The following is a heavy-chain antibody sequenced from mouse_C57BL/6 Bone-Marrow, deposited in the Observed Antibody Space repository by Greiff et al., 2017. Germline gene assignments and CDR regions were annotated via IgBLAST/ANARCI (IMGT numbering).Heavy chain of an antibody. CDR2: IYPGSGST. J-gene: IGHJ3*01. V-gene: IGHV1-55*01. Sequence: VQLQQSGAELVKPGASVKMSCKASGYTFTSYWITWVKQRPGQGLEWIGDIYPGSGSTNYNEKFKSKATLTVDTSSSTAYMQLSSLTSEDSAVYYCARRDYGRAWFAYWGQGTLVTVSA. D-gene: IGHD1-1*01. CDR3: ARRDYGRAWFAY. CDR1: GYTFTSYW.